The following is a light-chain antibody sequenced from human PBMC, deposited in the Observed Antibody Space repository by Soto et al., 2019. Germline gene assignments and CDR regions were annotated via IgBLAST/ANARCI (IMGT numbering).Light chain of an antibody. Sequence: AIQLTQSPSSLSASVGDRVTITCRASQGISSALAWYQQKPGKAPKLLIYDASSLESGVPSRFSGSGSGTEFTLTIISLQPEDFATYYCQQFSSYPITFGQGTRLEIK. CDR1: QGISSA. CDR2: DAS. V-gene: IGKV1-13*02. J-gene: IGKJ5*01. CDR3: QQFSSYPIT.